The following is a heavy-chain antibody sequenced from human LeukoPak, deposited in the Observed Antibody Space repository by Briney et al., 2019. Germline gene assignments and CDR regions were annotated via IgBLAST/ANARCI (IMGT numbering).Heavy chain of an antibody. D-gene: IGHD3-3*01. Sequence: SESLSLTCTVSGGSISSDYWSWIRQPPGKGLEWIGYLYTCGGTDYNPALKSRGTISVDTSKNQFSLKLSSVTAADTAVYYCARQTPTASITIFGVVRSDYFDYWGQGTLVTVSS. CDR2: LYTCGGT. V-gene: IGHV4-4*09. CDR3: ARQTPTASITIFGVVRSDYFDY. CDR1: GGSISSDY. J-gene: IGHJ4*02.